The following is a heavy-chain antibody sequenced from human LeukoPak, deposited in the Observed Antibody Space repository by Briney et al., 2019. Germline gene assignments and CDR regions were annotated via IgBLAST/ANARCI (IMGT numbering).Heavy chain of an antibody. Sequence: PGGSLRLSCAASGFTFSSYAMSWVRQAPGKGQEWVSAISGSGGSTYYADSVKGRFTISRDNSKNTLYLQMNSLRAEDTAVYYCAKAITGITISYFDYWGQGTLVTVSS. J-gene: IGHJ4*02. V-gene: IGHV3-23*01. CDR1: GFTFSSYA. CDR3: AKAITGITISYFDY. CDR2: ISGSGGST. D-gene: IGHD3-3*01.